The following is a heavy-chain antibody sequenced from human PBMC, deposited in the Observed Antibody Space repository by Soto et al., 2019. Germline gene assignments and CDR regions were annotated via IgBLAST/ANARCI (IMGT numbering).Heavy chain of an antibody. Sequence: PGGSLRLSCAASGFSFSDCYMSWIRQAPGKGLEWVSYISISSTYTHYADSVKGRFTISRDNAKNSLYLQMNSLRADDTAVYYCARGLAAGGLRYYYGVDVWGQGTTVTVSS. CDR2: ISISSTYT. V-gene: IGHV3-11*05. CDR1: GFSFSDCY. J-gene: IGHJ6*02. D-gene: IGHD6-13*01. CDR3: ARGLAAGGLRYYYGVDV.